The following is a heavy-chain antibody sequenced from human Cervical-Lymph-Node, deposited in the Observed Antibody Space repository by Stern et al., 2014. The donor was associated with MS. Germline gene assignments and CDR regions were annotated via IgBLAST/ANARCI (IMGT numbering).Heavy chain of an antibody. D-gene: IGHD3-9*01. Sequence: VQLVESGGGLVQPGGSLRLSCAASGFTFSAYAMRWVRQAPGKGLEWVSSIVSRADNTYYADSVKGRFTISRDNSRNALYLHMNSLRAEDTAVYYCARDHYDILTGYSEGNYWGQGTLVTVSS. CDR3: ARDHYDILTGYSEGNY. CDR2: IVSRADNT. J-gene: IGHJ4*02. CDR1: GFTFSAYA. V-gene: IGHV3-23*04.